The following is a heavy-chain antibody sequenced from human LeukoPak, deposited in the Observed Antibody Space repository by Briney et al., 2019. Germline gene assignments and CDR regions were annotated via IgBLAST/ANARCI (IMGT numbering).Heavy chain of an antibody. V-gene: IGHV4-59*01. Sequence: SETLSLTCTVSGGSISSYYWSWIRQPPGKGLEWIGSMFYSGSTNYKPSLKSRVTISIDTSKNQLSLKVRSVTAADTAVYYCARGPHYFDCSGSSFDFWGQGTLVIVSS. CDR1: GGSISSYY. CDR3: ARGPHYFDCSGSSFDF. CDR2: MFYSGST. J-gene: IGHJ4*02. D-gene: IGHD3-22*01.